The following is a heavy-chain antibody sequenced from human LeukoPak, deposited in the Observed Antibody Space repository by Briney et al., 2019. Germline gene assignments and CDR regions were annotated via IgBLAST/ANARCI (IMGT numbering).Heavy chain of an antibody. CDR1: GGSFSGYY. D-gene: IGHD6-13*01. J-gene: IGHJ3*02. CDR3: ARWASNSWSRFSDAFDI. Sequence: SETLSLTCAVYGGSFSGYYWSWIRQPPGKGLEWIGEINHSGSTNYNPSLKSRVTISVDTSKNQFSLKLSSVTAADTAVYYCARWASNSWSRFSDAFDIWGQGTMVTVSS. V-gene: IGHV4-34*01. CDR2: INHSGST.